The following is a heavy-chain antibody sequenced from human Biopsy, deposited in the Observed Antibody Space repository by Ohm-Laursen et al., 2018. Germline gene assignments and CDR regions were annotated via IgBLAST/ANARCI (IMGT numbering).Heavy chain of an antibody. Sequence: SDTLSLTCTVSGESMGPYYWSWIRQPPGKVMEWIASIYYSGTTHKNPSLKSRVTISVDTSQGLLSLDLSSLKSEDTAVYYCARDKTVLNYYFASDVWGQGTTVTVSS. CDR2: IYYSGTT. J-gene: IGHJ6*01. D-gene: IGHD2/OR15-2a*01. V-gene: IGHV4-59*01. CDR1: GESMGPYY. CDR3: ARDKTVLNYYFASDV.